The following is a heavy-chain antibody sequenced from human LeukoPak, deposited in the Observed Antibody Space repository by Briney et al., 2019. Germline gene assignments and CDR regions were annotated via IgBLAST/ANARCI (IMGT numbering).Heavy chain of an antibody. CDR3: ARGRRITMVRGDFDY. V-gene: IGHV4-34*01. Sequence: SETLSLTCAVYGGSFSGYYWSWIRQPPGKGLEWIGEINHSGSTNYNPSLKSRVTISVDTSKNQFSLKLSSATAADTAVYYCARGRRITMVRGDFDYWGQGTLVTVSS. J-gene: IGHJ4*02. CDR2: INHSGST. D-gene: IGHD3-10*01. CDR1: GGSFSGYY.